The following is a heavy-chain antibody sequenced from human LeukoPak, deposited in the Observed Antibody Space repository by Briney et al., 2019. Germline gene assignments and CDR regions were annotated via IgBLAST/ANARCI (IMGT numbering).Heavy chain of an antibody. J-gene: IGHJ1*01. Sequence: GGSLRLSCAASGFTLSDHSMSWVRQAPGKGLEWVSAISGSGGSTYYADSVKGRFTISRDNSKNTLYLQMNSLRAEDTAVYYCAKGSYCSGGSCYVQHWGQGTLVTVSS. CDR2: ISGSGGST. V-gene: IGHV3-23*01. D-gene: IGHD2-15*01. CDR1: GFTLSDHS. CDR3: AKGSYCSGGSCYVQH.